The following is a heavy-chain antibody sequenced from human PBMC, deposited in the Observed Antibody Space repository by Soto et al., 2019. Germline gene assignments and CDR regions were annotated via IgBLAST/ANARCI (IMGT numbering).Heavy chain of an antibody. Sequence: VVLVESGGGLVQPGRSLRLPCAVSGFNFGNYAMHWVRQAPGKGLEWVAAINWNSDKVAYAGSVVGRFTIFRDSAKNSLHLQMNDLTTEDTAIYYCAKDKGGTPYYIDSWGQGILVTVSS. CDR1: GFNFGNYA. V-gene: IGHV3-9*01. CDR2: INWNSDKV. J-gene: IGHJ4*02. D-gene: IGHD6-25*01. CDR3: AKDKGGTPYYIDS.